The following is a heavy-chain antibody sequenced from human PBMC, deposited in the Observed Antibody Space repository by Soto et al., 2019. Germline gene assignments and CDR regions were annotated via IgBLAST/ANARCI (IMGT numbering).Heavy chain of an antibody. V-gene: IGHV1-18*01. CDR1: GYTFPNYG. CDR2: ISAYNGNT. D-gene: IGHD3-22*01. CDR3: TREGGDSTGYYFAY. Sequence: QVQLVQSGVEVKKPGASVKVSCKASGYTFPNYGISWVRQAPGQGLEWMGWISAYNGNTNYAQKLQGRVTMTTDTSTTTGYMELRSLRSDDTAMYYCTREGGDSTGYYFAYWGQGTLVTVSS. J-gene: IGHJ4*02.